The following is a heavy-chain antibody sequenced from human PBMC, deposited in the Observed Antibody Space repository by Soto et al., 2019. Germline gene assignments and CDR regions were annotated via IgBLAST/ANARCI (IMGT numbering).Heavy chain of an antibody. CDR1: GFTFSSYG. D-gene: IGHD2-21*01. J-gene: IGHJ6*02. CDR3: VKDRRTEAYGLEV. V-gene: IGHV3-30*18. CDR2: ISDDGTRK. Sequence: QVQLVESGGGVVQPGRSLRLSCAASGFTFSSYGVHWVRQAPSRGLEWVAVISDDGTRKHYGDSVKGRFTISRDNSQNTLYLQINSLRDEDTGVYYCVKDRRTEAYGLEVWGQGTTVTVSS.